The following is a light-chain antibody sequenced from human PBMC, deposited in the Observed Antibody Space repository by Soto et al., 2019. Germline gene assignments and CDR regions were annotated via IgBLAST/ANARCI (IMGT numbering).Light chain of an antibody. Sequence: ELVMTQSPATLSVSPGERATLSCRASQSVTNNLAWYQQKPGQPPKLVLYGVSTSAAGIPARFNGSGSGTEFALSISSLQSEDFAVYYCQQYNNWPPRYTVGQGTKLEIK. CDR2: GVS. CDR1: QSVTNN. J-gene: IGKJ2*01. V-gene: IGKV3D-15*01. CDR3: QQYNNWPPRYT.